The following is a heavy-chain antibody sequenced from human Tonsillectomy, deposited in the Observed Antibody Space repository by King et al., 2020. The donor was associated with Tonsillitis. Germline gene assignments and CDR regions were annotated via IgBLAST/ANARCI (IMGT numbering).Heavy chain of an antibody. V-gene: IGHV5-51*03. CDR2: IYHGDSDT. D-gene: IGHD3-16*01. J-gene: IGHJ4*02. CDR1: GYSFTSFW. Sequence: VQLGESGAEVKRPGDSLKISCKGSGYSFTSFWIGWVRQLPGKGLEWMGMIYHGDSDTRYNPSFKGPVTISADKSTRTAYLQWSSLKASDTAMYYCGIPADDYVPFNYWGQGTLVTASS. CDR3: GIPADDYVPFNY.